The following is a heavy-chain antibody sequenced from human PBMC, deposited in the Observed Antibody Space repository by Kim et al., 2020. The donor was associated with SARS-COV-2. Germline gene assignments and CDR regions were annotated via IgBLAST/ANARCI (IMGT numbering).Heavy chain of an antibody. V-gene: IGHV1-58*01. CDR3: AAQITFGGVIVFDY. D-gene: IGHD3-16*02. J-gene: IGHJ4*02. Sequence: APKFQERVTITRDMSTSTAYMELSSLRSEDTAVYYCAAQITFGGVIVFDYWGQGTLVTVSS.